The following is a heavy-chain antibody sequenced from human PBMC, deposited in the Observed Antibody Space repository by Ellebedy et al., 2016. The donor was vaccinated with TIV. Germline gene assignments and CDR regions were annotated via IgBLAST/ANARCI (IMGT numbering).Heavy chain of an antibody. CDR2: IPPNGNTA. CDR3: VRDGHNWDFDY. Sequence: LSLTCAASGFTFSSHWMHWVRQAPGKGLVWVARIPPNGNTADYADFVKGRFSISRDNAENTLFLQMNSLRAEDTAVYYCVRDGHNWDFDYWGQGTLVTVSS. V-gene: IGHV3-74*01. J-gene: IGHJ4*02. CDR1: GFTFSSHW. D-gene: IGHD5-24*01.